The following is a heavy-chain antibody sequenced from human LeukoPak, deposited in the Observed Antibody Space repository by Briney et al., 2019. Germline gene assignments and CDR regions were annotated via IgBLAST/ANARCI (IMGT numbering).Heavy chain of an antibody. CDR2: IWFDGSEK. J-gene: IGHJ4*02. CDR1: GFTFSSYG. Sequence: GGSLRLSCAASGFTFSSYGMHWVRQPPGKGLDWVAVIWFDGSEKYYADSVKGRFTISRDNSKNTLYLQMNSLRAEDTAVYYCAKSEGMATAPRGLDYWGQGTLVTVSS. D-gene: IGHD5-24*01. CDR3: AKSEGMATAPRGLDY. V-gene: IGHV3-33*06.